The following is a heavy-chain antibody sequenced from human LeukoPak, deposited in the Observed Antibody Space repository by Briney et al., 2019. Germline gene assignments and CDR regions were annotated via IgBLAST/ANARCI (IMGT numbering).Heavy chain of an antibody. Sequence: GGSLRLSCRTSGFTIRSYAMNWVRQDPGKGLEWVSGLSGIGDRTYYADSVKGRFTISRDNAKNTVYLQMNSLRAGDTAIYFCAKDKNYDFWGGYYEGSYGLDVWGQGTTVIVSS. D-gene: IGHD3-3*01. CDR2: LSGIGDRT. CDR3: AKDKNYDFWGGYYEGSYGLDV. CDR1: GFTIRSYA. V-gene: IGHV3-23*01. J-gene: IGHJ6*02.